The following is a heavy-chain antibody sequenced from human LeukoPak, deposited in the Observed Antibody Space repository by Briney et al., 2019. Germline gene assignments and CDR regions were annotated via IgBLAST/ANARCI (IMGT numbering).Heavy chain of an antibody. V-gene: IGHV3-64*01. Sequence: GGSLRLSCAASGFTFSSYAMHWVRQAPGKGLEYVSAISSNGGSTYYANSVKGRFTISRDNSKNTLYLQMGSLRAEDMAVYYCATSYYYYYGMDVWGQGTTVTVSS. CDR2: ISSNGGST. J-gene: IGHJ6*02. CDR3: ATSYYYYYGMDV. CDR1: GFTFSSYA.